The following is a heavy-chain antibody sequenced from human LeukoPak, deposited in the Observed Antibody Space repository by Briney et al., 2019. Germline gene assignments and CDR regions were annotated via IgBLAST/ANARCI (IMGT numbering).Heavy chain of an antibody. V-gene: IGHV3-9*03. Sequence: GRSLRLSCAASGFTFDDYAMHWVRQAPGKGLEWVSGISWNSGTTGYAGSVKGRFAISRDNAKNSLYLQMNSLRAEDMALYYCAEDASLGYCSGGSCSAHFDHWGQGTLVTVSS. J-gene: IGHJ4*02. CDR2: ISWNSGTT. D-gene: IGHD2-15*01. CDR3: AEDASLGYCSGGSCSAHFDH. CDR1: GFTFDDYA.